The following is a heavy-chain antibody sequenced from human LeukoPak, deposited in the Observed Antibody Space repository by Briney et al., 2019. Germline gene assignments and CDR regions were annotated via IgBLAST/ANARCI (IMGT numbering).Heavy chain of an antibody. J-gene: IGHJ4*02. Sequence: PGRSLRLSCAASGFTFDDYAMHWVRQAPGKGLEWVSGISWNSGSIGYADSVKGRFTISRDNAKNSLYLQMNSLRAEDTALYYCAKTPVYSSSWYMGYYLDYWGQGTLVTVS. CDR1: GFTFDDYA. CDR3: AKTPVYSSSWYMGYYLDY. CDR2: ISWNSGSI. D-gene: IGHD6-13*01. V-gene: IGHV3-9*01.